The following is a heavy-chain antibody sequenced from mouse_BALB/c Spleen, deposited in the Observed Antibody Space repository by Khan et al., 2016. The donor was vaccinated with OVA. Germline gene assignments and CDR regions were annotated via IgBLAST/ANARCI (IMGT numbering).Heavy chain of an antibody. CDR3: AAIILNYYGSNFEGYYLDY. CDR1: GFSITSDYA. J-gene: IGHJ2*01. V-gene: IGHV3-2*02. D-gene: IGHD1-1*01. CDR2: ISYSGST. Sequence: EVQLQESGPGLVKPSQSLSLTCTVTGFSITSDYAWNWIRQFPGNKLEWMGYISYSGSTAYNPSLKSRISITRDTSKNQVFLQLNSVTTEDTATYYGAAIILNYYGSNFEGYYLDYWGQGTTLTVSS.